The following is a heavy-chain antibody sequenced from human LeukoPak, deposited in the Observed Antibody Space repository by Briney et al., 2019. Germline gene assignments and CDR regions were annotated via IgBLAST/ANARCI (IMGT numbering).Heavy chain of an antibody. V-gene: IGHV4-39*01. CDR1: GGSISSSPYY. J-gene: IGHJ5*02. CDR3: ARHYLSDGILSTFDP. Sequence: SETLSLTCTVSGGSISSSPYYWGWIRQPPGKGLEWIGTIYYRGSTYSNPSLNSRVTISLDTSKNQFSLRLRSVTAADTALYYCARHYLSDGILSTFDPWGQGTLATVSS. CDR2: IYYRGST. D-gene: IGHD2-2*01.